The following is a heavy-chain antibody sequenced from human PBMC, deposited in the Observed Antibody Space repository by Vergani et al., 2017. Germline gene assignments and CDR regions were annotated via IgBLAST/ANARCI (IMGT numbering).Heavy chain of an antibody. CDR2: ISSSGSNM. V-gene: IGHV3-21*01. Sequence: DVQLVESGGGLVRPGGSLRLSCAGSGFSFSNYNMEWVRQAPGKGLEWVSSISSSGSNMYYSDSLKGRFTISRDNAKNSLFLQMNSLRAEDTAVYHCARPSAPGDYDALDIWGQGTMVTVSS. J-gene: IGHJ3*02. D-gene: IGHD4-17*01. CDR3: ARPSAPGDYDALDI. CDR1: GFSFSNYN.